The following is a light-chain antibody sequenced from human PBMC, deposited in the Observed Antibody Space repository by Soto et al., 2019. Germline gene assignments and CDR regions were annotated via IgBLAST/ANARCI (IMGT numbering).Light chain of an antibody. CDR2: DVS. V-gene: IGLV2-14*01. CDR1: SSDVGGYNY. Sequence: QSALTQPASVSGYPGQSITISCTGTSSDVGGYNYVSWYQQYPGKAPKLMIYDVSNRPSEVSNRFFGSKSGNTASLTISGLQAEDEADYYCSAYTSSSTYVFGAGTKLTVL. J-gene: IGLJ1*01. CDR3: SAYTSSSTYV.